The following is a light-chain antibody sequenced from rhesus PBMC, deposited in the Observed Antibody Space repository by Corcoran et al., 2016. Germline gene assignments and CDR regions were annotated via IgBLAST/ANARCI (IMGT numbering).Light chain of an antibody. CDR2: DAS. V-gene: IGKV1-28*03. CDR1: QGISSY. CDR3: LQHKSYPFT. J-gene: IGKJ3*01. Sequence: DIQMTQSPSSLSASVGDTVTITCRASQGISSYLNWFQQKPGKALKLLIYDASSLESGVPSRFSGSGAGTDVTLNISSLQPEDFAAYYCLQHKSYPFTFGPGTKLDIK.